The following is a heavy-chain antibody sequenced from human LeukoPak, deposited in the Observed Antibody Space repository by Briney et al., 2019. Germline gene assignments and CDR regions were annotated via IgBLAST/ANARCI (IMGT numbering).Heavy chain of an antibody. CDR1: GYTFTSYG. D-gene: IGHD3-3*01. J-gene: IGHJ5*02. CDR3: ARGLSYYDFWSGSNWFDP. V-gene: IGHV1-8*02. CDR2: MNPNSGNT. Sequence: ASVKVSCKASGYTFTSYGISWVRQAPGQGLEWMGWMNPNSGNTGYAQKFQGRVTMTRNTSISTAYMELSSLRSEDTAVYYCARGLSYYDFWSGSNWFDPWGQGTLVTVSS.